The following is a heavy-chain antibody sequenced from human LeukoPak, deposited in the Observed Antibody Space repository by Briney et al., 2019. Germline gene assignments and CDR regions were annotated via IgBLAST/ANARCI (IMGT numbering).Heavy chain of an antibody. J-gene: IGHJ4*02. CDR1: GFTFDDYG. CDR2: INWNGGST. V-gene: IGHV3-20*04. D-gene: IGHD3-10*01. CDR3: ARGARGVSGYYFDF. Sequence: GGSLRLSCAASGFTFDDYGTSWVRQAPGKGLEWVSGINWNGGSTGYADSVKGRFTISRDNAKNSLYLQMNSLGAEDTALYYCARGARGVSGYYFDFWGQGTLVTVSS.